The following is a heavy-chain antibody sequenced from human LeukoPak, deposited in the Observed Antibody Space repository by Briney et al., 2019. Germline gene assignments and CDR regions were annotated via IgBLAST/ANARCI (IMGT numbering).Heavy chain of an antibody. CDR3: ARSRLSGSYWNWFDP. CDR2: IIPIFGTA. V-gene: IGHV1-69*05. CDR1: GGTFSSYA. J-gene: IGHJ5*02. Sequence: GASVKVSCKASGGTFSSYAISWVRQAPGQGLEWMGGIIPIFGTANYAQKLQGRVTMTTDTSTSTAYMELRSLRSDDTAVYYCARSRLSGSYWNWFDPWGQGTLVTVSS. D-gene: IGHD1-26*01.